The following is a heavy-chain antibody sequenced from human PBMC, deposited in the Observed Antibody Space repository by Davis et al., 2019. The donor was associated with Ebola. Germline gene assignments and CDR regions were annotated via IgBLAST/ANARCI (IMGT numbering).Heavy chain of an antibody. D-gene: IGHD6-13*01. CDR3: AKLEQLGY. CDR1: GFTFSTYG. V-gene: IGHV3-30*18. Sequence: GGSLRLSCAASGFTFSTYGMHWVRQAPGKGLEWVAVISYDGSYQNTGDSVRGRFTISRDNSKNTLYLQMNSLRAEDTAVYYCAKLEQLGYWGQGTLVTVSS. J-gene: IGHJ4*02. CDR2: ISYDGSYQ.